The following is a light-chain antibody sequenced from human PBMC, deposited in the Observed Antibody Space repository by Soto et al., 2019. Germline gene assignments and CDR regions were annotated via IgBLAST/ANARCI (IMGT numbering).Light chain of an antibody. J-gene: IGKJ1*01. V-gene: IGKV3-20*01. CDR1: QSVSSSY. CDR2: GAS. Sequence: EIVLTQSPGTLSLSPGERATLSCRASQSVSSSYLAWYQQKPGQAPRLLIYGASSRATGIPDRFSGSGSGTDFTLTISRLEPEDFAVYYCQQVWTFGQGTKVDNK. CDR3: QQVWT.